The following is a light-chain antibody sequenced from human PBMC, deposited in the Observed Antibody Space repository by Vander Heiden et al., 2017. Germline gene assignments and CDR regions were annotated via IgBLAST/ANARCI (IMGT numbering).Light chain of an antibody. CDR3: QVWDSSSDHLV. CDR1: NIGSKS. V-gene: IGLV3-21*02. CDR2: DDS. J-gene: IGLJ2*01. Sequence: SYVLTQPPSVSVAPGQTARITCGGNNIGSKSVHWYQQKPGQAPVLVVYDDSDRRSGIPERFSGSSSGNTATLTISRVEAGDEADYYCQVWDSSSDHLVFGGGTKLTVL.